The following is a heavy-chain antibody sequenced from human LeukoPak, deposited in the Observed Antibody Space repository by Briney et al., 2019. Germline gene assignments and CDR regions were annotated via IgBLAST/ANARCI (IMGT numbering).Heavy chain of an antibody. CDR3: ARSPVYGGNHFDY. Sequence: PGGSLRLSCTASGFTFSNHGMDWVRQAPGKGLEWVSVIYSGGNTYYADSVKGRFTISRDNSKNTLYLQMNSLRAEDTAVYYCARSPVYGGNHFDYWGQGILVTVSS. CDR2: IYSGGNT. D-gene: IGHD4-23*01. V-gene: IGHV3-66*01. CDR1: GFTFSNHG. J-gene: IGHJ4*02.